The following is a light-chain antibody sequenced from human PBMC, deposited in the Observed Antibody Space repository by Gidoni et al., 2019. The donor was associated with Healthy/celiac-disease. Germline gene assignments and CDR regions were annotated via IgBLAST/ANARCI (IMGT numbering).Light chain of an antibody. V-gene: IGKV2-28*01. CDR3: MQALQTPT. J-gene: IGKJ2*01. CDR1: HSLLHSNGYNY. CDR2: LGY. Sequence: DIVMTQSPLSLPVTPGEPASISCRSSHSLLHSNGYNYLDWYLHKPGQSPPLLIYLGYNRASGVPDMFSGSGSVTDFTLKISIVDAEDVGVYYCMQALQTPTFGQGTKLEIK.